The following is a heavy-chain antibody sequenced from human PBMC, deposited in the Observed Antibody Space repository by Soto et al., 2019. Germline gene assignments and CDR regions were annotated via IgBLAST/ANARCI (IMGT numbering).Heavy chain of an antibody. CDR3: ARDVPLNYYDGTYYYYAMDV. CDR1: GGTFTSQA. Sequence: SVKVSCKASGGTFTSQATNWVRQAPGQGLEWMGGIIPFFKGIHYAQKFQGRVTITADDSTSTAYMDLSDLRSEDTAVYYCARDVPLNYYDGTYYYYAMDVWGQGTTVTVSS. V-gene: IGHV1-69*13. CDR2: IIPFFKGI. J-gene: IGHJ6*02. D-gene: IGHD3-3*01.